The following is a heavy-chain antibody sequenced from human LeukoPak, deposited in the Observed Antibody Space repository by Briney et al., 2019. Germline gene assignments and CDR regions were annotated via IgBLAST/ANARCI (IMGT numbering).Heavy chain of an antibody. CDR3: ASSPHCSSTSCPVPFDY. J-gene: IGHJ4*02. Sequence: SETLSLTCAVYGGSFSGYYWSWIRQPPGKGLEWIGEINHSGSTNYNPSLKRRVTISVDTSKHQFSLKLSSVTAADTAVYYCASSPHCSSTSCPVPFDYWGQGTLVTVSS. D-gene: IGHD2-2*01. CDR2: INHSGST. CDR1: GGSFSGYY. V-gene: IGHV4-34*01.